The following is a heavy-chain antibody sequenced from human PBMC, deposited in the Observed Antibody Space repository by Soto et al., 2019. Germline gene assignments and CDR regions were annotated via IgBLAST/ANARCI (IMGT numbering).Heavy chain of an antibody. CDR2: IKQDGSEK. V-gene: IGHV3-7*01. CDR3: ARDNGMDV. J-gene: IGHJ6*02. CDR1: GFTFSSYG. Sequence: PGGSLRLSCAASGFTFSSYGMSWVRQAPGKGLEWVANIKQDGSEKYYVDSVKGRFTISRDNAKNSLYLQMNSLRAEDTAVYYCARDNGMDVWGQGTTVTVSS.